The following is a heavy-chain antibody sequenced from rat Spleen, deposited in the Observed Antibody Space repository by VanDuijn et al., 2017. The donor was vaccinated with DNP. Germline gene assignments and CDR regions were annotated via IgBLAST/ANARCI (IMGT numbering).Heavy chain of an antibody. CDR2: ISYDGRST. D-gene: IGHD1-1*01. CDR1: GFTFSDSY. J-gene: IGHJ3*01. Sequence: EVRLVESGGDLVQPGRSLKLSCAASGFTFSDSYMAWVRQAPTKGLEWVASISYDGRSTYYGDSVKGRFTISRDNARSILYLQMYSLGSEDTATYFCATLRLQWWGGPGWFVYWGQGTLVTV. V-gene: IGHV5-20*01. CDR3: ATLRLQWWGGPGWFVY.